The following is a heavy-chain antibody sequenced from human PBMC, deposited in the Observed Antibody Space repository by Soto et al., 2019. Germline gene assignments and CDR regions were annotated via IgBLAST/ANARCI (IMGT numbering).Heavy chain of an antibody. V-gene: IGHV3-20*01. Sequence: GGSLRLSCAASGFTFDDYGMSWVRQAPGKGLEWVSGINWNGGSTGYADSVKGRFTISRDNAKNSLYLQMNSLRAEDTALYHCARGGGYCSSTSCYEDYWGQGTLVTVSS. CDR1: GFTFDDYG. CDR3: ARGGGYCSSTSCYEDY. J-gene: IGHJ4*02. CDR2: INWNGGST. D-gene: IGHD2-2*01.